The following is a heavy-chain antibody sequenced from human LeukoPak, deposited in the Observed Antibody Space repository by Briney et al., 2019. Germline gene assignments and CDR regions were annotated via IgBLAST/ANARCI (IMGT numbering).Heavy chain of an antibody. Sequence: SETLSLNCTVSCGSISGYYWSWIRQPPGEGVEWIVYIYYSGTTNHNPSLKSRVTISVDTSKNQFSLKLSSVTAADTAVYYCAREPAVDNVSWFDPWGQGTLVTVSS. CDR1: CGSISGYY. CDR3: AREPAVDNVSWFDP. J-gene: IGHJ5*02. CDR2: IYYSGTT. D-gene: IGHD6-25*01. V-gene: IGHV4-59*13.